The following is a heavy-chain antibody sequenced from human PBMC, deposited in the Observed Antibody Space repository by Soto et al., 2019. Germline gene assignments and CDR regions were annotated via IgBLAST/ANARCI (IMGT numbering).Heavy chain of an antibody. Sequence: QVQLVQSGAEVKKPGSSVKVSCKASGGTFSSYTISWVRQAPGQGLEWMGGIIPTFGTADYAQKFQGRVTSPADESTSTGYMELRSLISEDTALYYRARPSCGAACYSFGMDVWGQGTAVTVSS. J-gene: IGHJ6*02. CDR1: GGTFSSYT. V-gene: IGHV1-69*12. CDR3: ARPSCGAACYSFGMDV. CDR2: IIPTFGTA. D-gene: IGHD2-21*01.